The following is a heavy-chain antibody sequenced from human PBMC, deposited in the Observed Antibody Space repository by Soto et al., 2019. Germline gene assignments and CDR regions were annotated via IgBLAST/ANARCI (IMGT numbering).Heavy chain of an antibody. Sequence: QVQLVESGGGLVKPGESLRLSCAASGFNFSDYYMTWIRQAPGKGLEWASSIGSSGRTIYYADSVKGRFTISWDNANKSVILQMSSVSVEDTVVYYCAGGGSVAPEYWGQGTLVTVSS. CDR1: GFNFSDYY. J-gene: IGHJ4*02. D-gene: IGHD6-6*01. CDR2: IGSSGRTI. CDR3: AGGGSVAPEY. V-gene: IGHV3-11*01.